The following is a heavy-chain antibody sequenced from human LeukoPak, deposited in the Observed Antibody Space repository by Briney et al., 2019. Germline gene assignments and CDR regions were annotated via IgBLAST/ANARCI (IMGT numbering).Heavy chain of an antibody. Sequence: SGGSLRLSCAASGFTLSNYGMHWVRQAPGKGLEWVAVIWSDGSNKYYADFVKGRLTISRGNSKNTLYLQMNSLRAEDTAVYYCAEARYDFWSGYPSVDYWGQGTLVTVSS. D-gene: IGHD3-3*01. CDR1: GFTLSNYG. J-gene: IGHJ4*02. CDR3: AEARYDFWSGYPSVDY. V-gene: IGHV3-30*02. CDR2: IWSDGSNK.